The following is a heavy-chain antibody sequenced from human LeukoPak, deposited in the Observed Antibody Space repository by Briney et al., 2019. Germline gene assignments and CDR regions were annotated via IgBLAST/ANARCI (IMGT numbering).Heavy chain of an antibody. Sequence: GGSLRLSCAASGFTFSDYFMSWIRQAPGKGLEWVAVVSYDGGTKYYADSVKGRFTISKDNQRNTLYLQMNSLRPDDTAVYYCTRQGLASGSSFSAWFDPWGQGTLVTVSS. CDR3: TRQGLASGSSFSAWFDP. CDR1: GFTFSDYF. J-gene: IGHJ5*02. V-gene: IGHV3-30*03. D-gene: IGHD3-10*01. CDR2: VSYDGGTK.